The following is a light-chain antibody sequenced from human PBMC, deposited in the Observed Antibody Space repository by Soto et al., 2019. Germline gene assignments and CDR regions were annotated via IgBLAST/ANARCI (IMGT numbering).Light chain of an antibody. CDR2: GAS. CDR3: QQYGSSPYT. CDR1: QGGSSTY. J-gene: IGKJ2*01. V-gene: IGKV3-20*01. Sequence: EIVLTQSPGTLSLSPGERATLSCRASQGGSSTYLAWYQQKPGQAPRLLIYGASSRATGIPDRFSGSGSGTDFTLTISRLEPEDFAIYYCQQYGSSPYTFGQGTKLEIK.